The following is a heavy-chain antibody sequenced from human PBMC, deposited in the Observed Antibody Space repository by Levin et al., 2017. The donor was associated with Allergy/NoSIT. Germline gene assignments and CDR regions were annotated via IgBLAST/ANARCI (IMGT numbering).Heavy chain of an antibody. J-gene: IGHJ4*02. D-gene: IGHD3-10*01. Sequence: QTLSLTCTFSGFSLTTSGMCVSWIRQPPGNALEWLARIDWDDDKYYSTSLKTRLTISRDTSKNQVVLTMTSMDTVDTATYYCARATNHYYGRGFDYWGQGTPVTVSS. CDR1: GFSLTTSGMC. V-gene: IGHV2-70*11. CDR2: IDWDDDK. CDR3: ARATNHYYGRGFDY.